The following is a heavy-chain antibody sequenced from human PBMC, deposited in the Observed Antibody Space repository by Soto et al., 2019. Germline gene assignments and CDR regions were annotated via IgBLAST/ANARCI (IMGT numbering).Heavy chain of an antibody. CDR3: ARVGSGDGMDFDY. D-gene: IGHD5-12*01. CDR1: GFTFSSYW. CDR2: IKQDGSEK. J-gene: IGHJ4*02. V-gene: IGHV3-7*01. Sequence: EVQLVESGGGLVQPGGSLRLSCAAYGFTFSSYWMSWVRQAPGKGLEWVANIKQDGSEKYYVDTVKGRFTISRDNAKNSLYLQMNSLRAEDTAVYYCARVGSGDGMDFDYWGQGTLVTVSS.